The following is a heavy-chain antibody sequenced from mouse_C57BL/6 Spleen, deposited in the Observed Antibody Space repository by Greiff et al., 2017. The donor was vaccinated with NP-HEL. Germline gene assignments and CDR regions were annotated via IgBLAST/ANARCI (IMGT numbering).Heavy chain of an antibody. Sequence: QVQLQQSGAELVRPGTSVKVSCKASGYAFTNYLIEWVKQRPGQGLEWIGVFNPGSGGTNYNEKFKGKATLTADKSSSTAYMQLSSLTSEDSAVDVCARLLYYAMGDWGKGTTVTVST. J-gene: IGHJ4*01. CDR1: GYAFTNYL. V-gene: IGHV1-54*01. CDR2: FNPGSGGT. D-gene: IGHD2-1*01. CDR3: ARLLYYAMGD.